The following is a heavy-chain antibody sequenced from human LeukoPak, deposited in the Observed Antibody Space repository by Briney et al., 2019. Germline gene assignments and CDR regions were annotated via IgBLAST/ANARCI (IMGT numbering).Heavy chain of an antibody. V-gene: IGHV3-30-3*01. CDR2: ISYDGSNK. D-gene: IGHD4-23*01. CDR3: ARVGVTLIYDAFDI. CDR1: GFTFSSYA. J-gene: IGHJ3*02. Sequence: PGGSLRLSCAASGFTFSSYAMHWVRQAPGKGLEWVAVISYDGSNKYYADSVKGRFTISRDNSKNTLYLQMNSLRAEDTAVYYCARVGVTLIYDAFDIWGQGTMVTVSS.